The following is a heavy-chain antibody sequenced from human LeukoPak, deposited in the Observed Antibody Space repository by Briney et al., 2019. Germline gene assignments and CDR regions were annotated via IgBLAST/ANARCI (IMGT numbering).Heavy chain of an antibody. V-gene: IGHV3-66*02. CDR3: ARESRWELLKYFDY. CDR2: IYSGGST. Sequence: GGSLRLSCVSSGFTFSSSEMNWVRQAPGKGLEWVSVIYSGGSTYYADSVKGRFTISRDNSKNTLYLQMNSLRAEDTAVYYCARESRWELLKYFDYWGQGTLVTVSS. D-gene: IGHD1-26*01. J-gene: IGHJ4*02. CDR1: GFTFSSSE.